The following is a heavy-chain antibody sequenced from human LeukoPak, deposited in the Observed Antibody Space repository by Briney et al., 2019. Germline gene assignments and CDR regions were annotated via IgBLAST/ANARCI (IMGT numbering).Heavy chain of an antibody. CDR3: ARDGGVVAARKDFDY. CDR2: ISAYNGNT. Sequence: ASVKVSYKASGYTFTSYGISWVRQAPGQGLEWMGWISAYNGNTNYAQKLQGRVTMTTDTSTSTAYMELRSLRSDDTAVYYCARDGGVVAARKDFDYWGQGTLVTVSS. CDR1: GYTFTSYG. V-gene: IGHV1-18*01. J-gene: IGHJ4*02. D-gene: IGHD2-15*01.